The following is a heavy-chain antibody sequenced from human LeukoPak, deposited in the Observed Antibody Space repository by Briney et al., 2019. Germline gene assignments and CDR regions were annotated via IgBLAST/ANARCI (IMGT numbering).Heavy chain of an antibody. Sequence: ASVKVSCKASGYTFTSYDINWVRQATGQGLEWMGWMNPNSGNTGYAQKFQGRVTITRNTSISTAYMELSSLRSEDTAAYYCARGQQLVRLYYWGQGTLVTVSS. CDR2: MNPNSGNT. J-gene: IGHJ4*02. CDR1: GYTFTSYD. V-gene: IGHV1-8*03. D-gene: IGHD6-13*01. CDR3: ARGQQLVRLYY.